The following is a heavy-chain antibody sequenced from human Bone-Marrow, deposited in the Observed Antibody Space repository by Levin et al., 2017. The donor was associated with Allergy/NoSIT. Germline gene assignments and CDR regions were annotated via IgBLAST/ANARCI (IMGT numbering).Heavy chain of an antibody. Sequence: GESLKISCAASGFTFSSYAMSWVRQAPGKGLEWVSAISGSGGSTYYADSVKGRFTISRDNSKNTLYLQMNSLRAEDTAVYYCAKDRGNYYFDYWGQGTLVTVSS. CDR2: ISGSGGST. CDR1: GFTFSSYA. D-gene: IGHD3-10*01. J-gene: IGHJ4*02. CDR3: AKDRGNYYFDY. V-gene: IGHV3-23*01.